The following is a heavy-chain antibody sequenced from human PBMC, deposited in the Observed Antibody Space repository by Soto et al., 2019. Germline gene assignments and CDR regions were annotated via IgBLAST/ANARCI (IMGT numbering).Heavy chain of an antibody. J-gene: IGHJ4*02. CDR2: IYPGDSDT. Sequence: RGESLKISCKVSGYRFTTSWIGWVRQMPGKGLEWMGFIYPGDSDTRYSPSFQGQVTISVDKSISTVYLQWSSLKASDTATYYCARGAAAGKLDSWGQGTLVTVSS. V-gene: IGHV5-51*01. CDR1: GYRFTTSW. D-gene: IGHD6-13*01. CDR3: ARGAAAGKLDS.